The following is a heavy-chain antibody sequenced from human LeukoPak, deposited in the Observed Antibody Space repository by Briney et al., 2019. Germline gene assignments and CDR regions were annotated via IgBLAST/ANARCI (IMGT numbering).Heavy chain of an antibody. CDR1: GFTFDDYA. J-gene: IGHJ4*02. CDR2: INWNAGST. CDR3: ARDGRYSNSWPDY. D-gene: IGHD6-13*01. V-gene: IGHV3-20*04. Sequence: GGSLRLSCAASGFTFDDYAMSWVRQAPGKGLEWVSGINWNAGSTGYADSVKGRFTISRDNAKNSLYLRMNGLRVEDTALYYCARDGRYSNSWPDYWGQGTLVTVSS.